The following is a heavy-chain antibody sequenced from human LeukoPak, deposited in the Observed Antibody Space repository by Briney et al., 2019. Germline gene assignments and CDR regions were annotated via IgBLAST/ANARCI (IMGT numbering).Heavy chain of an antibody. J-gene: IGHJ4*02. D-gene: IGHD5-12*01. CDR2: IYYSGTI. CDR3: ARETDIVATIWDY. V-gene: IGHV4-59*01. Sequence: PETLSLTCNLSGVSISSYYWSWIRQPPGKGLEWIGFIYYSGTINYNPSLKSRVTISVDTSKNQFSLKLSSVTAADTAVYYCARETDIVATIWDYWGQGTLVTVSS. CDR1: GVSISSYY.